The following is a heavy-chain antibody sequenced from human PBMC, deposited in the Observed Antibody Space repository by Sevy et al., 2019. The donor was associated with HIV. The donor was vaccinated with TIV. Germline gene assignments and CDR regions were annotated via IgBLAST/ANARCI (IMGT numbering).Heavy chain of an antibody. J-gene: IGHJ4*02. CDR2: ISQSGDTT. D-gene: IGHD2-21*01. CDR3: ARDLPPSATVAPHFDD. V-gene: IGHV3-48*03. Sequence: GGSLRLSCAASGFSFNSYEMNWVRQAPGKGLEWVSSISQSGDTTYYSDAVKVRFTISRDNSNNSLYLQVSSLRAEDTAVYYCARDLPPSATVAPHFDDWGQGTLVTVSS. CDR1: GFSFNSYE.